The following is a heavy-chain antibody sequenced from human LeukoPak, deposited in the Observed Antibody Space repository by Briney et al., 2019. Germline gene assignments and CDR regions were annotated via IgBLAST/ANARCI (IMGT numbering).Heavy chain of an antibody. CDR3: ARMAGNDY. CDR1: GFTFSSYE. V-gene: IGHV3-48*03. CDR2: ISSSGSAI. D-gene: IGHD5-24*01. Sequence: GGSLRLSCAASGFTFSSYEMNWVRQAPGKGLEWISYISSSGSAIYYADSVKGRFTISRDDVKNSLFLQMNSLRAEDTAVYYCARMAGNDYWGQGTLVIVSS. J-gene: IGHJ4*02.